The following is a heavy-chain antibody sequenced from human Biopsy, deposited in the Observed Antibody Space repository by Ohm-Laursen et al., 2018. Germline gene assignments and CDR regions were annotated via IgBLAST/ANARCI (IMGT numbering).Heavy chain of an antibody. CDR2: INQAGTT. D-gene: IGHD1-26*01. CDR1: GKTFSDYQ. V-gene: IGHV4-34*01. J-gene: IGHJ2*01. CDR3: ARHAPSYSGSYWRYFDL. Sequence: SETLSLTCSVFGKTFSDYQWSWIRQPPGKGLEWIGQINQAGTTNYNPSLKSRVSTSADASKYEFSLRLTSVTAADTAVYYCARHAPSYSGSYWRYFDLWGRGTLVTVSS.